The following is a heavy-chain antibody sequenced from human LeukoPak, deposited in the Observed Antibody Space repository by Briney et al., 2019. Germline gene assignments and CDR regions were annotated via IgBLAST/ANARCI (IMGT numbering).Heavy chain of an antibody. D-gene: IGHD5-18*01. CDR1: GGSISSSSYY. V-gene: IGHV4-61*02. Sequence: SETLSLTCTVSGGSISSSSYYWSWIRQPAGKGLEWIGRIYTSGSTNYNPSLKSRVTISVDTSKNQFSLKLNSVTATDTAVYYCARENRGSNYGWYFDYWGQGTLVTVSS. CDR3: ARENRGSNYGWYFDY. J-gene: IGHJ4*02. CDR2: IYTSGST.